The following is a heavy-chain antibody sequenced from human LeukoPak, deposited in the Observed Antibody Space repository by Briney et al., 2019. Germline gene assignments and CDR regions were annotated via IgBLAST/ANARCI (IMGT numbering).Heavy chain of an antibody. CDR2: IHTSGMT. J-gene: IGHJ4*02. D-gene: IGHD3-22*01. V-gene: IGHV4-31*03. Sequence: SQTLSLICTVSGASFNSDDQYWNCLRQSPGKGLECFRSIHTSGMTYYNPSLESRVTISRDTSKNQFSLHLNSVTAADTAVYFCWRGLDSRKLGYWGQGILVTVSS. CDR3: WRGLDSRKLGY. CDR1: GASFNSDDQY.